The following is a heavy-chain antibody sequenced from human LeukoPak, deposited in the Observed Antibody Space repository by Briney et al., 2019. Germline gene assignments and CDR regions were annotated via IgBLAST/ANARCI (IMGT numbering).Heavy chain of an antibody. CDR1: GFTFSSYE. D-gene: IGHD2-21*02. Sequence: GGSLRLSCAASGFTFSSYEVNWVRQAPGKGLEWVSYISSSGSTIYYADSVKGRFTISRDNAKNSLYLQMNSLRAEDTAVYYCARGDCGGDCYSPPHFDYWGQGTLVTVSS. CDR2: ISSSGSTI. V-gene: IGHV3-48*03. CDR3: ARGDCGGDCYSPPHFDY. J-gene: IGHJ4*02.